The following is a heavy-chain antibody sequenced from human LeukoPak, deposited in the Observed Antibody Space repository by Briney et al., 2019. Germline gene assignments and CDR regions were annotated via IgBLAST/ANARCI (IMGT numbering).Heavy chain of an antibody. CDR3: ARDRGPGLKTTADY. CDR2: INPNNGDT. J-gene: IGHJ4*02. Sequence: ASVKVSCKAYGYTFTWYYMHWVRQAPGQGLEWMGWINPNNGDTNYAQKFQGRVSMTRDTSISTAYMELSRLRSDDTAVYYCARDRGPGLKTTADYWGQGTLVTVSS. V-gene: IGHV1-2*02. D-gene: IGHD4-11*01. CDR1: GYTFTWYY.